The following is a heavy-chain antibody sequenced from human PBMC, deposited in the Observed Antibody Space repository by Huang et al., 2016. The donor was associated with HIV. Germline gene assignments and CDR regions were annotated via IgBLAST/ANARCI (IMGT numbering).Heavy chain of an antibody. D-gene: IGHD3-22*01. CDR1: GYTFTGCY. CDR3: ARQRTTYYYDSSGYRGEFDY. CDR2: INPNSGGT. Sequence: QVQLVQSGAEVKRPGASVKVSCKASGYTFTGCYIHWVRQAPGQGLEWRGWINPNSGGTNDAQKFQGRLTMTGDTSISTAYMELSSLRSDDTAVHYCARQRTTYYYDSSGYRGEFDYWGQGTLVTVSS. V-gene: IGHV1-2*02. J-gene: IGHJ4*02.